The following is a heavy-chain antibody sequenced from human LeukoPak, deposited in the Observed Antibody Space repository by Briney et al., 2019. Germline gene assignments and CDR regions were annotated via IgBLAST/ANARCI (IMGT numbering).Heavy chain of an antibody. CDR3: AKSSSKQLVREFDY. V-gene: IGHV3-30*18. CDR2: ISYDGSNK. CDR1: GFTFSSYG. D-gene: IGHD6-13*01. J-gene: IGHJ4*02. Sequence: GGSLRLSCAASGFTFSSYGMRWVRQAPGKGLEWVAVISYDGSNKYYADSVKGRFTISRDNSKNTLYLQMNSLRAEDTAVYYCAKSSSKQLVREFDYWGQGTLVTVSS.